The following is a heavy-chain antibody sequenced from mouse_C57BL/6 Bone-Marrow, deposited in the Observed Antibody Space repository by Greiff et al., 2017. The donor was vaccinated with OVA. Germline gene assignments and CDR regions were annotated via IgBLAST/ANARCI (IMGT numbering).Heavy chain of an antibody. J-gene: IGHJ1*03. D-gene: IGHD3-1*01. V-gene: IGHV5-16*01. Sequence: EVKLVDSEGGLVQPGSSMKLSCTASGFTFSDYYMAWVRQVPEKGLEWVANINYDGSSTYYLDSLKSRFIISRDNAKNILYLQMSSLKSEDTATYYCARDGSIRGPIWYFDVWGTGTTVTVSS. CDR1: GFTFSDYY. CDR3: ARDGSIRGPIWYFDV. CDR2: INYDGSST.